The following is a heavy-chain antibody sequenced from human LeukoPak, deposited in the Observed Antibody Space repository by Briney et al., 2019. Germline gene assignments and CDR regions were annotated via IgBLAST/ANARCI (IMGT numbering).Heavy chain of an antibody. CDR3: ARSRDYYYGSGSYHEVDY. V-gene: IGHV3-66*01. D-gene: IGHD3-10*01. J-gene: IGHJ4*02. CDR1: GFTVSSNY. CDR2: IYSGGST. Sequence: GGSLRLSCAASGFTVSSNYMSWVRQAPGKGLEWVSVIYSGGSTYYADSVKGRFTISRDNSKNTLYLQMNSLRAEDTAVYYCARSRDYYYGSGSYHEVDYWGQGTLVTVSS.